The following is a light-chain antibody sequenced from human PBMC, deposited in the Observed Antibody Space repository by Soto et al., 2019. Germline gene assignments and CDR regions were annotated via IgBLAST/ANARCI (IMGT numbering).Light chain of an antibody. J-gene: IGLJ1*01. CDR2: RNN. CDR3: VAWDDSLSANYV. CDR1: SSNIGSNY. Sequence: QPVLTQPPSASGTPGQRVTISCSGSSSNIGSNYVYWYQQLPGTAPKLLIYRNNQRPSGVPDRFSGSKSGTSASLAISGLRSEDEADYYCVAWDDSLSANYVFGTGTKVTVL. V-gene: IGLV1-47*01.